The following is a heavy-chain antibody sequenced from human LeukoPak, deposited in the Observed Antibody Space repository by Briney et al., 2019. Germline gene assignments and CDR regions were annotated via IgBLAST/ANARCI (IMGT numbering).Heavy chain of an antibody. CDR2: ISSSSSYI. CDR1: GFTFSSYS. V-gene: IGHV3-21*01. Sequence: PGGSLRLSCAASGFTFSSYSMNWVRQAPGKGLEWVSSISSSSSYIYYADSVKGRFTISRDNAKNSLYLQMNSLRAEDTAVYYCARDDRPVYGSGSYSDFDYWGQGTLVTVSS. CDR3: ARDDRPVYGSGSYSDFDY. D-gene: IGHD3-10*01. J-gene: IGHJ4*02.